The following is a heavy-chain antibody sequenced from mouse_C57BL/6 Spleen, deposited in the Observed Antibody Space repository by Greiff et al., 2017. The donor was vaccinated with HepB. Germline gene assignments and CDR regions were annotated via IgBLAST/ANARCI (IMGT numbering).Heavy chain of an antibody. D-gene: IGHD1-1*01. Sequence: QVQLQQPGAELVMPGASVKLSCKASGYTFTSYWMHWVKQRPGQGLEWIGEIDPSDSYTNYNQKFKGKSTLTVDKSSSTAYMQLSSLTSEDSAVYYLARRDGSPYYFDYWGQGTTLTVSS. CDR2: IDPSDSYT. V-gene: IGHV1-69*01. J-gene: IGHJ2*01. CDR1: GYTFTSYW. CDR3: ARRDGSPYYFDY.